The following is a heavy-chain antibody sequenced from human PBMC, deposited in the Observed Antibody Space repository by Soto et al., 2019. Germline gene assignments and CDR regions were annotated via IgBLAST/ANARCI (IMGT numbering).Heavy chain of an antibody. D-gene: IGHD5-12*01. CDR2: INPSGGST. V-gene: IGHV1-46*01. CDR1: RYTFTYYY. CDR3: ARQEGGYDRGPYYYYYGMDV. Sequence: APVKVSCKASRYTFTYYYVHWVRQSPGKGLEWMGIINPSGGSTTYAQKLQGRVTMTRDTSTSTVYMELSSLRSEDTAVYYCARQEGGYDRGPYYYYYGMDVWGQGTTVTVSS. J-gene: IGHJ6*02.